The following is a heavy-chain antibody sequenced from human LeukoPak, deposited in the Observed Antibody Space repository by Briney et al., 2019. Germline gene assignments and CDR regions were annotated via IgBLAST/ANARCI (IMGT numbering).Heavy chain of an antibody. CDR1: GFTFSDYY. J-gene: IGHJ4*02. CDR3: ARLGLYLRWFDY. CDR2: IYYSGST. V-gene: IGHV4-39*01. Sequence: GSLRLSCAASGFTFSDYYMSWIRQPPGKGLEWIGSIYYSGSTYYNPSLKSRVTISVDTSKNQFSLKLSSVTAADTAVYYCARLGLYLRWFDYWGQGTLVTVSS. D-gene: IGHD2-15*01.